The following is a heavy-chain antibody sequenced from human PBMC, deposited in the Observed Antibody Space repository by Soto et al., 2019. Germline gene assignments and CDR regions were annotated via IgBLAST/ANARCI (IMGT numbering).Heavy chain of an antibody. V-gene: IGHV4-59*01. Sequence: SETLSLTCTVSGGSISSYYWSWIRQPPGKGLEWIGYIYYSGSTNYNPSLKSRVTISVDTSKNQFSLKLSSVTAADTAVYYCARDHRRDYEWTYFDYWGQGTLVTVSS. D-gene: IGHD4-17*01. J-gene: IGHJ4*02. CDR1: GGSISSYY. CDR3: ARDHRRDYEWTYFDY. CDR2: IYYSGST.